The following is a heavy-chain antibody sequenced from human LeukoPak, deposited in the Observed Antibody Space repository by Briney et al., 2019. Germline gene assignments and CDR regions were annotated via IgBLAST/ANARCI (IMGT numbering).Heavy chain of an antibody. CDR2: IYYSGST. D-gene: IGHD2-8*01. CDR1: GGSISSSSYY. CDR3: ARNNTLMMYPRGGEDKGFDY. Sequence: SETLSLTCTVSGGSISSSSYYWAWIRQPPGKGLEWIGSIYYSGSTHYNPSLKSRVTISVDTSKNEFSLKLTSVTAADTAVYYCARNNTLMMYPRGGEDKGFDYWSQGTLVTVSS. V-gene: IGHV4-39*01. J-gene: IGHJ4*02.